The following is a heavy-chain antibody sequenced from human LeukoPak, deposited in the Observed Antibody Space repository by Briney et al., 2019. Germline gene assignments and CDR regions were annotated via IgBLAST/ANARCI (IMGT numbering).Heavy chain of an antibody. CDR3: VRGFNSFDI. V-gene: IGHV3-72*01. Sequence: PGGSLRLSCAASGFTFSNFYMAWVRQLPGKGLEWLARSGNKAANFPTFSAASVGGRFTIFRDHSKASLYLQMNSLKSEDTAVYYCVRGFNSFDIWGQGTMVAVSS. CDR2: SGNKAANFPT. J-gene: IGHJ3*02. CDR1: GFTFSNFY.